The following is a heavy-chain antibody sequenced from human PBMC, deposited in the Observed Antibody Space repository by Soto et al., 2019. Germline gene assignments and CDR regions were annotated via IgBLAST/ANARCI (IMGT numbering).Heavy chain of an antibody. CDR3: AREFDSGDFGLDL. Sequence: GASVKVSCKASGGTFSSYAISWVRQAPGQGLEWMGGIIPIFGTANYAQKFQGRVTFTTDTSVNTAYMELRWLRAGDTALYFCAREFDSGDFGLDLWGQGTTVTVSS. D-gene: IGHD4-17*01. V-gene: IGHV1-69*05. CDR2: IIPIFGTA. J-gene: IGHJ6*02. CDR1: GGTFSSYA.